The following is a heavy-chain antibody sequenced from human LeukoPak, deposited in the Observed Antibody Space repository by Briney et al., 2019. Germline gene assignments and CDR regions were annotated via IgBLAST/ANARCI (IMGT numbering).Heavy chain of an antibody. CDR1: GYTFTSYD. D-gene: IGHD5-12*01. CDR2: MNPNSGNT. J-gene: IGHJ6*02. CDR3: ARGGGVSGYDLAPYYYYYGMDV. Sequence: GASVKVSCKASGYTFTSYDINWVRQATGQGLEWMGWMNPNSGNTGYAQKFQGRVTMTRNTSISTAYMELSSLRSEDTAVYYCARGGGVSGYDLAPYYYYYGMDVWGQGTTVTVSS. V-gene: IGHV1-8*01.